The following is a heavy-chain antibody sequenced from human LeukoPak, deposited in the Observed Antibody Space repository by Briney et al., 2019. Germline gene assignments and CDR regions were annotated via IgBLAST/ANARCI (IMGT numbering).Heavy chain of an antibody. D-gene: IGHD4/OR15-4a*01. CDR3: ARGAGTMGRFDN. J-gene: IGHJ4*02. CDR2: IYYSGST. V-gene: IGHV4-31*03. CDR1: GGSISDGAYY. Sequence: SETLSLTCSVSGGSISDGAYYWSWIRQHPGKGLEWIGYIYYSGSTYYNPSLKSRVIISVDTSKNQFSLKLSSVTAADTAVYYCARGAGTMGRFDNWGQGTLVTVSS.